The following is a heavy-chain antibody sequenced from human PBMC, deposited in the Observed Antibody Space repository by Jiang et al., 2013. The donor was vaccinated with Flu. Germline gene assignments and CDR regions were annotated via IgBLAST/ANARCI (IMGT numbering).Heavy chain of an antibody. CDR2: IYTSGST. D-gene: IGHD3-3*01. J-gene: IGHJ3*02. Sequence: QPAGKGLEWIGRIYTSGSTNYNPSLKSRVTISVDTSKNQFSLKLSSVTAADTAVYYCARGRSDDFWSGYYAFDIWGQGTMVTVSS. V-gene: IGHV4-61*02. CDR3: ARGRSDDFWSGYYAFDI.